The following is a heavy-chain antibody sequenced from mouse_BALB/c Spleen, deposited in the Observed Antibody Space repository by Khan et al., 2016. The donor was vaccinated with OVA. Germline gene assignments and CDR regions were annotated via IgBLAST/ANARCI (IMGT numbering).Heavy chain of an antibody. V-gene: IGHV9-3-1*01. CDR3: ARPPYFSYVMVY. D-gene: IGHD2-10*01. Sequence: QIQLVQSGPELKKPGETVKISCKASGYTFTNYGMNWVKQAPGKGLKWMGWINTYTGEPTYADDFKGRFAFSLATSASTAYLQINNLKNEDTATYCCARPPYFSYVMVYWGQGTSVTVSS. CDR2: INTYTGEP. J-gene: IGHJ4*01. CDR1: GYTFTNYG.